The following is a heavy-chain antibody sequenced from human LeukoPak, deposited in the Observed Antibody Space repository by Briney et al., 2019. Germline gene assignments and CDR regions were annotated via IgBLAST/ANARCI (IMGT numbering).Heavy chain of an antibody. J-gene: IGHJ4*02. CDR1: GSSISNNAL. CDR3: AREGGFYRPLDY. Sequence: PSETLSLTRAVSGSSISNNALWGWIRQPPGKGLEWIGYIYHSGSTYYNPSLKSRLMSVDLPENHISLKLTSVTAADTAVYYCAREGGFYRPLDYSGQGTLVTVSS. V-gene: IGHV4-28*03. D-gene: IGHD3-3*01. CDR2: IYHSGST.